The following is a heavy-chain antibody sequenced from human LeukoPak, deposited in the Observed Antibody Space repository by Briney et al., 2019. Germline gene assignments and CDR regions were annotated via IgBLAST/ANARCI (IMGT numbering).Heavy chain of an antibody. CDR3: ARSDDSTATRDNWFDP. V-gene: IGHV4-39*07. Sequence: EASETLSLTCTVSGVSISSSNSYWGWIRQPPGKGLEWIGSIYYSGNTYYNASLKSQVSISIDTSKNQFSLRLTSVTAADTAVYYCARSDDSTATRDNWFDPWGQGTLVTVSS. CDR2: IYYSGNT. CDR1: GVSISSSNSY. D-gene: IGHD3-22*01. J-gene: IGHJ5*02.